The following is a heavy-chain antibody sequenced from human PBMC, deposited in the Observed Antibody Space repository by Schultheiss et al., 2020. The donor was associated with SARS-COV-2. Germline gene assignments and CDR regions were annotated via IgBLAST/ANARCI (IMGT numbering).Heavy chain of an antibody. CDR3: ARELYCSGGSCFGYYYYGMDV. V-gene: IGHV4-59*06. CDR2: IYYSGST. Sequence: SETLSLTCTVSGGSISSYYWSWIRQPPGKGLEWIGYIYYSGSTYYNPSLKSRVTISVDTSKNQFSLKLSSVTAADTAVYYCARELYCSGGSCFGYYYYGMDVWGQGTTVTVSS. D-gene: IGHD2-15*01. CDR1: GGSISSYY. J-gene: IGHJ6*02.